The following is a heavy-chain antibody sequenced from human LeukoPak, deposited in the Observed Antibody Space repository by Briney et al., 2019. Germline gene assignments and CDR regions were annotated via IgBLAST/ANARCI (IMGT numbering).Heavy chain of an antibody. Sequence: SETLSLTCTVSGYSISSGYYWGWIRQPPGKGLEWIGSIYHSGSTYYNPSLKSRVTISVDTSKNQFSLKLSPVTAADTAVYYCAKVRMITMIAYDAFDIWGQGTMVTVSS. D-gene: IGHD3-22*01. J-gene: IGHJ3*02. CDR3: AKVRMITMIAYDAFDI. V-gene: IGHV4-38-2*02. CDR1: GYSISSGYY. CDR2: IYHSGST.